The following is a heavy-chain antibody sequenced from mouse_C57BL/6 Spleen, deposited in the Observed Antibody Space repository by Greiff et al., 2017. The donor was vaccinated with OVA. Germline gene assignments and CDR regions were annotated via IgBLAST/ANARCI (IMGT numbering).Heavy chain of an antibody. CDR3: ADDGYYSY. Sequence: QLHQPVSDLVNPGASVKLSCNSSGYTFTSYWMHGVKQSPLQFLEWIGMIHPNIVITNYNEKFNSKATLTVDKSSSTAYMQLSSLTSEDCAVYYCADDGYYSYWGQGTTLTVSS. D-gene: IGHD2-3*01. CDR2: IHPNIVIT. V-gene: IGHV1-64*01. J-gene: IGHJ2*01. CDR1: GYTFTSYW.